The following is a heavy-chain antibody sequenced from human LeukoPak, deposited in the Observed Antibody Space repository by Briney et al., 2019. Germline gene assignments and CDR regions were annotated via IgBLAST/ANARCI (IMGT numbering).Heavy chain of an antibody. J-gene: IGHJ6*02. CDR3: AKGGTRRGYYGMDV. V-gene: IGHV3-23*01. CDR2: ISYSGGST. D-gene: IGHD2-2*01. Sequence: PGGSLRLSCAASGFIFSNYGMNWVRQAPGKGLEWVSAISYSGGSTYYADSVKGRFTISRDNSKNTLYLQMNSLRAEDTALYYCAKGGTRRGYYGMDVWGQGTTVTVSS. CDR1: GFIFSNYG.